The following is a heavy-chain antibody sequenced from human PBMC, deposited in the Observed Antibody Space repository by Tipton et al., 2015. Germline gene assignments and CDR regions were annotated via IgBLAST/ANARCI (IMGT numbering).Heavy chain of an antibody. Sequence: TLSLTCAVSAYSISTDYYWVWIRQPPGKGLEWIGTISHSGSTYYTPSLKSRVTISADTSKNQFSLRLSSVTAADTAVYYCARFMGYSYGPDNWFDPWGQGTLVTVSS. D-gene: IGHD5-18*01. CDR1: AYSISTDYY. V-gene: IGHV4-38-2*01. CDR2: ISHSGST. CDR3: ARFMGYSYGPDNWFDP. J-gene: IGHJ5*02.